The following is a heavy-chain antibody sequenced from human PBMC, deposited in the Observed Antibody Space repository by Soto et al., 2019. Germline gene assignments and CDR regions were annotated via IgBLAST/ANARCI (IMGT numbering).Heavy chain of an antibody. CDR3: AKSLHGDYARAPYCFDY. Sequence: EVQLVESGGGLVQPGRSLRLSCAVSGFTFDDFAMHWVRQAPGKGLEWVSGISWNSGNIGYADSVKGRFNISRDNAENSLYLQMNSLRAEDTALYYCAKSLHGDYARAPYCFDYWGQGTLVTVSS. J-gene: IGHJ4*02. D-gene: IGHD4-17*01. CDR2: ISWNSGNI. V-gene: IGHV3-9*01. CDR1: GFTFDDFA.